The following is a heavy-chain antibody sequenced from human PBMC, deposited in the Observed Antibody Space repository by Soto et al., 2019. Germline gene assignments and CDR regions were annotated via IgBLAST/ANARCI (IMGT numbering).Heavy chain of an antibody. Sequence: QVQLVQSGAEVKKPGASVKVSCKASGYTFTSYGISWVRQAPGQGLEWMGWISAYNGNTNYAQKLQGRVTMTTDTSTSTAYVELRSLRSDDTAVYYCARALLEMATIYYYYGMDVWGQGTTVTVSS. CDR3: ARALLEMATIYYYYGMDV. CDR1: GYTFTSYG. D-gene: IGHD5-12*01. J-gene: IGHJ6*02. V-gene: IGHV1-18*04. CDR2: ISAYNGNT.